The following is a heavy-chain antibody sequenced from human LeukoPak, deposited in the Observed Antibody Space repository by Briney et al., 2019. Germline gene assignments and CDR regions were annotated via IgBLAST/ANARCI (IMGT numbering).Heavy chain of an antibody. CDR2: INPNSGGT. D-gene: IGHD6-13*01. CDR3: ARTEGAAGMGVGYYYYMDV. V-gene: IGHV1-2*02. CDR1: GCTFTGYY. J-gene: IGHJ6*03. Sequence: ASVKVSCKASGCTFTGYYMHWVRQAPGQGLEWMGWINPNSGGTNYAQKFQGRVTMTRDTAISTAYMELSRLRSDDTAVYYCARTEGAAGMGVGYYYYMDVWGKGTTVTVSS.